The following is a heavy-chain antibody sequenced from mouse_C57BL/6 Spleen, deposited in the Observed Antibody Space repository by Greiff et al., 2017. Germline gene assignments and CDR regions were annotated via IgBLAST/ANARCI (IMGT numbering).Heavy chain of an antibody. D-gene: IGHD1-1*01. CDR1: GYTFTSYW. J-gene: IGHJ3*01. CDR2: IDPSDSET. CDR3: ARALYYYGSREAY. V-gene: IGHV1-52*01. Sequence: QVQLQQPGAELVRPGSSVKLSCKASGYTFTSYWMHWVKQRPIQGLEWIGNIDPSDSETHYNQKFKDKATLTVDKSSSTAYMQLSSLTSEDSAVYYCARALYYYGSREAYWGQGTLVTVSA.